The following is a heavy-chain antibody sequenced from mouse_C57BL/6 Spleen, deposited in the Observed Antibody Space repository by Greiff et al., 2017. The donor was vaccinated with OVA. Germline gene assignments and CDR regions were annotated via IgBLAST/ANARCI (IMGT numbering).Heavy chain of an antibody. V-gene: IGHV2-4*01. J-gene: IGHJ4*01. CDR1: GFSFTSYG. Sequence: VQLQQSGPGLVQPSQSLSISCTVSGFSFTSYGVHWVRQPPGKGLEWLGVIWSGGSTAYNAAFISRLSTSKDNSKSQVFFKMNSLQADDTAIYYCAKENGNYSYAMDYWGQGTSVTVSS. CDR3: AKENGNYSYAMDY. CDR2: IWSGGST. D-gene: IGHD2-1*01.